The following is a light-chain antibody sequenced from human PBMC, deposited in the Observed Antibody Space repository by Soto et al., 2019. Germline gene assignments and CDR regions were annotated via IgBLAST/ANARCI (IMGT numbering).Light chain of an antibody. CDR1: RSISIY. CDR2: AAS. Sequence: DIQMTQSPSSLSASVGDRVTITCRASRSISIYLNWYQRKPGKAPELLISAASSLQGGVPTRFSGSGSGTDFTLSISSLQPEDSATYYCQQSYSTPWTFGLGTKVDIK. J-gene: IGKJ1*01. CDR3: QQSYSTPWT. V-gene: IGKV1-39*01.